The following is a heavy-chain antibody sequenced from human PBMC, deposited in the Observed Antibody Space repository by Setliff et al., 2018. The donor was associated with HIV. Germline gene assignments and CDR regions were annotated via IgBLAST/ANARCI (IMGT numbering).Heavy chain of an antibody. CDR2: ISSSSSTI. CDR3: AKGSPQLFYYMDV. J-gene: IGHJ6*03. Sequence: GGSLRLSCAASGFTFSSYSMNWVRQAPGKGLEWVSYISSSSSTIYYADSVKGRFTISRDNSKNTLFLQMNSLRAEDTAVYYCAKGSPQLFYYMDVWGKGTTVTVSS. D-gene: IGHD5-18*01. V-gene: IGHV3-48*01. CDR1: GFTFSSYS.